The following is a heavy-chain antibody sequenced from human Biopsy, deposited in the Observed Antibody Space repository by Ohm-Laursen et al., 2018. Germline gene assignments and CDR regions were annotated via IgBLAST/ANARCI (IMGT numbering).Heavy chain of an antibody. D-gene: IGHD4-23*01. CDR1: GGSSTGHY. Sequence: SDTLSLTCTVSGGSSTGHYWTWIRQPPGKGLEWVGHISHTGYTSYKSSLKSRVTISLDTYGKHFSLRLTSLAAADTAVYYCARGSNEYGGLYFPHWGQGTLVTASS. J-gene: IGHJ1*01. V-gene: IGHV4-59*11. CDR2: ISHTGYT. CDR3: ARGSNEYGGLYFPH.